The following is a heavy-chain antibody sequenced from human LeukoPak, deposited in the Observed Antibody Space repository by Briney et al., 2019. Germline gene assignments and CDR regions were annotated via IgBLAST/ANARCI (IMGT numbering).Heavy chain of an antibody. CDR3: ARNPVTTKYFDD. CDR1: GYTFTSYY. J-gene: IGHJ4*02. D-gene: IGHD4-17*01. V-gene: IGHV1-46*01. Sequence: ASVKGSCKASGYTFTSYYMHWVRHAPGQELEWMGIINPSGGSTRYAQKFQGRVTMTRDTSTSTVYMELSSLRSEDTAVYYCARNPVTTKYFDDWGQGTLVTVSS. CDR2: INPSGGST.